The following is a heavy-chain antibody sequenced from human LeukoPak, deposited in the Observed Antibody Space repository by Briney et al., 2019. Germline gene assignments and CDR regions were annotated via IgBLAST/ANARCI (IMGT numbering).Heavy chain of an antibody. CDR3: AKTPHCDVSVGRFSARLWYFDC. Sequence: GGSLRLSCAGSGFTFNNYGMGWVRQAPGKGLGWVSSVSGGGGSTYYADSVKGRFTIARDNSKDPLYLQMKSLRAEDTAVYYWAKTPHCDVSVGRFSARLWYFDCWGQGTLVTVSS. J-gene: IGHJ4*02. CDR2: VSGGGGST. CDR1: GFTFNNYG. V-gene: IGHV3-23*01. D-gene: IGHD2-21*01.